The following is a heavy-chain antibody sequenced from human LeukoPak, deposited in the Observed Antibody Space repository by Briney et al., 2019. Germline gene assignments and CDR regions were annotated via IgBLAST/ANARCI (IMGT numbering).Heavy chain of an antibody. D-gene: IGHD6-13*01. CDR1: GFTFSGYA. CDR2: IISNGEST. V-gene: IGHV3-64*03. CDR3: VKSASTWYLFDY. J-gene: IGHJ4*02. Sequence: GGSLRLSCSASGFTFSGYAMHWVRQAPGKGLEYVSAIISNGESTYYSDSVKDRFTISRDNSKNTLYLQMSSLRPEDTAVYYCVKSASTWYLFDYWGQGTLVTVSS.